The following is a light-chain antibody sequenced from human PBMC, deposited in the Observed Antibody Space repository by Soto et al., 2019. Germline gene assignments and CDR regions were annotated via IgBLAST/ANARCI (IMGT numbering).Light chain of an antibody. V-gene: IGKV3-15*01. CDR1: QSVSNN. Sequence: IVLTQSPGTLSLSPGERATLSCRASQSVSNNYLAWYQQKPGQAPRLLIYGASTRATGIPARFSGSGSGTEFALTISSLQSEDFAVYYCQQYNNWPSITFGQGTRL. CDR2: GAS. J-gene: IGKJ5*01. CDR3: QQYNNWPSIT.